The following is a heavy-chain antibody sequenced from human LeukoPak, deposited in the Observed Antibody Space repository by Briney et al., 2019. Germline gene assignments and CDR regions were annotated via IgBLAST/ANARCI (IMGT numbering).Heavy chain of an antibody. D-gene: IGHD6-19*01. V-gene: IGHV1-8*03. J-gene: IGHJ4*02. CDR3: ARVAGSIDY. Sequence: GATVKVSCKASGYTFTTYDINWVRQATGQGLEWMGWMNPNSGYTGYAQKFQGRVTITRDTSISTAYMELSSLRSEDTAVYYCARVAGSIDYWGQGTLVTVSS. CDR1: GYTFTTYD. CDR2: MNPNSGYT.